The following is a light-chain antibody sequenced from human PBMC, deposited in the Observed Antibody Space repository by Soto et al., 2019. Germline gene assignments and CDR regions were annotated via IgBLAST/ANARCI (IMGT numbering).Light chain of an antibody. J-gene: IGKJ4*01. CDR2: GAS. Sequence: EIVLTHSPGTLSLSPGERATLSCSASQSVSSSYLAWYQQKPGQAPRLLIYGASTRATGIPARFSGSGSGTEFTLTISSLQSEDFAVYYCQQYNNWPPLTFGGGTKVDI. CDR1: QSVSSSY. V-gene: IGKV3-15*01. CDR3: QQYNNWPPLT.